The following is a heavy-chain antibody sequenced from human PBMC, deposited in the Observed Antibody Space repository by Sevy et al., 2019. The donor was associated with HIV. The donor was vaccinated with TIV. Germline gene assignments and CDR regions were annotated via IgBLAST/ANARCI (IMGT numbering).Heavy chain of an antibody. J-gene: IGHJ3*02. D-gene: IGHD5-12*01. CDR1: GFTFSSYA. CDR2: ISGSGGST. CDR3: AKVLGLLFLSSAFDI. Sequence: GGSLRLSCAASGFTFSSYAMSWVRQAPGKGLEWVSAISGSGGSTYYADSVKGRFTISKDNSKNTLYLQMNSLRAEDTAVYYCAKVLGLLFLSSAFDIWGQGTMVTVSS. V-gene: IGHV3-23*01.